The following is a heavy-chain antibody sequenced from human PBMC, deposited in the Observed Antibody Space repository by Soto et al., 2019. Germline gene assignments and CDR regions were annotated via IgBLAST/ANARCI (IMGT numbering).Heavy chain of an antibody. J-gene: IGHJ4*02. CDR3: AKEGEHSSGWANFDY. CDR2: ISGSGGST. Sequence: GGSLRLSCAASGFTFSTYAMAWVRQAPGKGLEWVSAISGSGGSTYYADYVKGRFTISRDNSKNTLYLQMNSLRAEDTAVYYCAKEGEHSSGWANFDYCGQGTLVTVSS. V-gene: IGHV3-23*01. CDR1: GFTFSTYA. D-gene: IGHD6-19*01.